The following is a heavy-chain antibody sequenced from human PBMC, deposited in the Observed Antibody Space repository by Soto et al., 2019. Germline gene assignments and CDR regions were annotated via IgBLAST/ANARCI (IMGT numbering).Heavy chain of an antibody. J-gene: IGHJ4*02. V-gene: IGHV3-11*06. D-gene: IGHD2-21*02. CDR1: GFTFSDHY. CDR2: SSNSGSFT. Sequence: PGGSLRLSCAASGFTFSDHYMSWIRQAPGKGLEWIGYSSNSGSFTRYADSVKGRFSISRDNAKNSLYLQINSLRGDDTAIYYCVRSGDTYNLLDSWGQGTPVTVPS. CDR3: VRSGDTYNLLDS.